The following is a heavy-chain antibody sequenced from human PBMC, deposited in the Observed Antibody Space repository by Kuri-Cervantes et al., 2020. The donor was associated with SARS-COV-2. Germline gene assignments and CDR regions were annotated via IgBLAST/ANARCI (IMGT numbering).Heavy chain of an antibody. CDR3: ARAYCGGDCYPEGAFDI. CDR1: GFTFSSYS. Sequence: GESLKISCAASGFTFSSYSMNWVRQAPGKGLEWVSYISSSSSTIYYADSVKGRFTISRDNAKNSLYLQMNSLRAEDTAVYYCARAYCGGDCYPEGAFDIWGQGTMVTVSS. V-gene: IGHV3-48*04. D-gene: IGHD2-21*01. J-gene: IGHJ3*02. CDR2: ISSSSSTI.